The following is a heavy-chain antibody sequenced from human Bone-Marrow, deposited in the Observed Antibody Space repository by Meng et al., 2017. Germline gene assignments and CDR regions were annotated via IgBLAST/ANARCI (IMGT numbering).Heavy chain of an antibody. Sequence: LVQFWAEVKNPGDSLKVFCKAPGITFTGYYMHWVRQAPGQGLEWMGRINPNSGGTNYAQKFQGRVTMTRDTSISTAYMELSRLRSDDTAVYYCARVSVRGVIRWFDPWGQGTLVT. J-gene: IGHJ5*02. V-gene: IGHV1-2*06. CDR3: ARVSVRGVIRWFDP. D-gene: IGHD3-10*01. CDR2: INPNSGGT. CDR1: GITFTGYY.